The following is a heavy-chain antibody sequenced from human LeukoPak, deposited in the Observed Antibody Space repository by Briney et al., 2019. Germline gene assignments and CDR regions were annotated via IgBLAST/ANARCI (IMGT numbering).Heavy chain of an antibody. V-gene: IGHV4-59*01. J-gene: IGHJ4*02. CDR1: GGSISSYY. D-gene: IGHD5-12*01. CDR3: ARDLDYTFDY. Sequence: SETLSLTCTVSGGSISSYYWSWIRQPPGKGLEWIGYIYYSGSTNYNPSLTSRVTISVDTSKNQFSLKLSSVTAADTAVYYCARDLDYTFDYWGQGTLVTVSS. CDR2: IYYSGST.